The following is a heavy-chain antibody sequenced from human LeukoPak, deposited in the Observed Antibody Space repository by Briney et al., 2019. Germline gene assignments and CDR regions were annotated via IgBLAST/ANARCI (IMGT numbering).Heavy chain of an antibody. Sequence: SETLSLTCAVSGASISSRNYWGWIRQPPGKGLEWIGTFSNGATYYTPSLKSRVTISIDTSRNEFSLKLSSVTAEDTAVHYCARDSNSRRFGYWGQGTLVAVSS. CDR3: ARDSNSRRFGY. V-gene: IGHV4-38-2*02. CDR2: FSNGAT. D-gene: IGHD4-11*01. CDR1: GASISSRNY. J-gene: IGHJ4*02.